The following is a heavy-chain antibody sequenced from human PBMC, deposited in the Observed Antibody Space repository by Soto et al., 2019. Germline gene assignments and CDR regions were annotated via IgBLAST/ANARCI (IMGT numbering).Heavy chain of an antibody. D-gene: IGHD2-15*01. J-gene: IGHJ1*01. CDR2: IYYSGST. V-gene: IGHV4-59*08. Sequence: PSETLSLTCTVSGGSISSYYWSWIRQPPGKGLEWIGYIYYSGSTNYNPSLKSRVTISVDTSKNQFSLKLSSVTAADTAMYYCARLRVGLGYCSGGSCYSGYAEYFQHWGQGTLVTVSS. CDR1: GGSISSYY. CDR3: ARLRVGLGYCSGGSCYSGYAEYFQH.